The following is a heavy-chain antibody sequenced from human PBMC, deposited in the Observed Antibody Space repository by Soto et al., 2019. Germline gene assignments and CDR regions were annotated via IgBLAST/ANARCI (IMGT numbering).Heavy chain of an antibody. CDR2: ISGSGGST. J-gene: IGHJ4*02. D-gene: IGHD3-22*01. Sequence: WGSLRLSCSASGFTFSSYAMSWFRQAPGKGLEWVSAISGSGGSTYYADSVKGRFTISRDNSKNTLYLQMNSLRAEDTAVYYCAKDIYPFGYDSSGYAFDYWGQGTLVTVSS. CDR1: GFTFSSYA. CDR3: AKDIYPFGYDSSGYAFDY. V-gene: IGHV3-23*01.